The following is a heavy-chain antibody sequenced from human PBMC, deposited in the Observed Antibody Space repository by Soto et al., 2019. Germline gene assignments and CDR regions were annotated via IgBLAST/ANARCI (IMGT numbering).Heavy chain of an antibody. D-gene: IGHD2-2*01. Sequence: PAETLSLTCAVSGGSISSSNWWSVVRQPPGKGLEWIGEIYHSGSTNYNPSLKSRVTISVDKSKNQFSLKLSSVTAADTAVYYCARDTAQLLSRSDAFDIWGQGTMVTVSS. CDR2: IYHSGST. CDR3: ARDTAQLLSRSDAFDI. CDR1: GGSISSSNW. V-gene: IGHV4-4*02. J-gene: IGHJ3*02.